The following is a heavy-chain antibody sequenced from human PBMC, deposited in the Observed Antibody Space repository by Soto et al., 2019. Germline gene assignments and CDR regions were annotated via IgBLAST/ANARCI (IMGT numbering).Heavy chain of an antibody. CDR2: IDWDDDK. V-gene: IGHV2-70*04. J-gene: IGHJ5*02. Sequence: SGPTLVNPTQTLTLTCTFSGFSLSTSGMRVSWIRQPPGKALEWLARIDWDDDKLYSTSLKTRLTISKDTSKNQVVLTMTNMDPVDTATYYCARSIVAAGNPWFDPWGQRTLVTVSS. CDR1: GFSLSTSGMR. D-gene: IGHD6-13*01. CDR3: ARSIVAAGNPWFDP.